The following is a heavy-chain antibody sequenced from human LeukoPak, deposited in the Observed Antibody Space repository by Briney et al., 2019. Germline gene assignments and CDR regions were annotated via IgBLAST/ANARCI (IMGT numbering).Heavy chain of an antibody. CDR2: INHSGST. J-gene: IGHJ6*02. CDR1: GGSFSGNS. Sequence: SETLSLTCAVYGGSFSGNSWSWIRQPPGKGLEWVGEINHSGSTYYNPSLKSRVTISVDTSKNQFSLKLSSVTAADTAVYYCARESGDPDPYYYGMDVWGQGTTVTVSS. V-gene: IGHV4-34*01. D-gene: IGHD4-17*01. CDR3: ARESGDPDPYYYGMDV.